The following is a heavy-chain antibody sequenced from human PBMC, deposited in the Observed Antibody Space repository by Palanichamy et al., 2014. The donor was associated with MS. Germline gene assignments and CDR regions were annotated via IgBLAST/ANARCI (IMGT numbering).Heavy chain of an antibody. CDR2: IRSKANSYAT. D-gene: IGHD1-1*01. V-gene: IGHV3-73*02. J-gene: IGHJ4*02. Sequence: EVQLVESGGGLVQPGGSLKLSCAASGFTFSGSAMHWVRQASGKGLEWVGRIRSKANSYATAYAASVKGRFTISRDDSKNTAYLQMNSLKTEDTAVYYCTYLEPQRSTVYFDYWGQGTLVTVSS. CDR1: GFTFSGSA. CDR3: TYLEPQRSTVYFDY.